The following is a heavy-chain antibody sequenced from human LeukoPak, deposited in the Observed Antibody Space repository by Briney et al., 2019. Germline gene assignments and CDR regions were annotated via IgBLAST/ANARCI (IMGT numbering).Heavy chain of an antibody. Sequence: ASVKVSCKASGYTFTGYYMHWVRQAPGQGLEWMGWINPNSGGTNYAQKFQGRVTMTRDTSISTAYMELSSLRSEDTAVYYCATDSSGYYYFDYWGQGTLVTVST. D-gene: IGHD3-22*01. CDR3: ATDSSGYYYFDY. V-gene: IGHV1-2*02. J-gene: IGHJ4*02. CDR2: INPNSGGT. CDR1: GYTFTGYY.